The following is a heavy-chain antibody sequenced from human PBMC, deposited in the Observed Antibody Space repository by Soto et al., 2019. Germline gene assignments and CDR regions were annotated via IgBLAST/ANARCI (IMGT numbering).Heavy chain of an antibody. CDR3: ARQRGYYVDY. Sequence: SETLSLTCAVSGGSIRSGNWWSWVRQPPGKGLEWIGEIYHSGTTNYNPPLKSRVTISVDKSKNQFSLKLTSVTAAATAVYYCARQRGYYVDYWGQGTLVTVSS. J-gene: IGHJ4*02. CDR1: GGSIRSGNW. D-gene: IGHD3-22*01. V-gene: IGHV4-4*02. CDR2: IYHSGTT.